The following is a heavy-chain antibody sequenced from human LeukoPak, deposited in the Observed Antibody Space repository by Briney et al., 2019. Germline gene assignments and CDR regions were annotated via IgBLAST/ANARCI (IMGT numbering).Heavy chain of an antibody. J-gene: IGHJ4*02. D-gene: IGHD4-23*01. CDR3: ARPVYGGSRLGY. Sequence: GGSLRLSCAASGFTFSSYWMSWVRQAPGKGLEWVANIKEDGSEKYYVDSVKGRFTISRDSAKNSLYLQMNSLRAEDTAVYYCARPVYGGSRLGYWGQGTLVTVSS. CDR2: IKEDGSEK. V-gene: IGHV3-7*05. CDR1: GFTFSSYW.